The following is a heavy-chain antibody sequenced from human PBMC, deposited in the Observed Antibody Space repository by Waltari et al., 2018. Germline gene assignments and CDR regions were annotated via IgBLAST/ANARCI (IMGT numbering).Heavy chain of an antibody. V-gene: IGHV3-64*01. CDR1: GFTFSSSA. D-gene: IGHD2-21*02. Sequence: EVQLVESGGGLVQPGGSLRLSCAASGFTFSSSAMPWVRPAPGKGLEYVSAISSNGGSTYYANSVKGRFTISRDNSKNTLYLQMGSLRAEDMAVYYCARWSTVVTPGAFDIWGQGTMVTVSS. J-gene: IGHJ3*02. CDR3: ARWSTVVTPGAFDI. CDR2: ISSNGGST.